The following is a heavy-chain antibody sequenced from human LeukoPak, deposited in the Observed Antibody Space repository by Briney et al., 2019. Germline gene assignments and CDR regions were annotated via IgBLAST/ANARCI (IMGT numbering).Heavy chain of an antibody. CDR2: ITPKSGAP. D-gene: IGHD3-16*01. J-gene: IGHJ3*02. CDR3: ARDRAPSGRVNFDI. V-gene: IGHV1-2*02. Sequence: ASLYPSCEASGYTFTGSSMDVGRRSPGQGHGCIVGITPKSGAPNYAQTSKGGVTMNRDTCISRAYMELSRLTSDDTAVYYCARDRAPSGRVNFDIWGQGTMVTVS. CDR1: GYTFTGSS.